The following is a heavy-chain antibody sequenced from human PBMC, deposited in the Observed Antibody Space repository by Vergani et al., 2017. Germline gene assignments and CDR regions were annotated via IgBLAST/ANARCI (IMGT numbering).Heavy chain of an antibody. CDR1: GFTVSSNY. J-gene: IGHJ4*02. D-gene: IGHD3-10*01. V-gene: IGHV3-66*02. CDR2: IYSGGST. CDR3: ARSLWFGELSRDY. Sequence: EVQLVESGGGLVQPGGSLRLSCAASGFTVSSNYMSWVRQAPGKGLEWVSVIYSGGSTYYADSVKGRFTISRDNSKNTLYRQMNSLRAEDTAVYYCARSLWFGELSRDYWGQGTLVTVSS.